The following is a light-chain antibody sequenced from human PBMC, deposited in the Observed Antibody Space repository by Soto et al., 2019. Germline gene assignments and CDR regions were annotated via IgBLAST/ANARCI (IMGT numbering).Light chain of an antibody. J-gene: IGKJ1*01. V-gene: IGKV3D-20*01. Sequence: EIVLTQSPATLALSPGDSATLSCGASQSFTNNYLSWYQHKPGLAPRVLIYDASRRATGIPDRFSGSGSGTDFTLTISRLEPEGFAVYYCQQHGSSPWTFGQGTKVET. CDR1: QSFTNNY. CDR3: QQHGSSPWT. CDR2: DAS.